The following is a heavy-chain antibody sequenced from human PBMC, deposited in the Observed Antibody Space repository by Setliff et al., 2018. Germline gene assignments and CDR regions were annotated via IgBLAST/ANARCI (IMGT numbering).Heavy chain of an antibody. D-gene: IGHD6-13*01. CDR2: ISWNSGSI. Sequence: PGGSLRLSCAASGFTFDDYAMHWVRQAPGKGLEWVSGISWNSGSIGYADSVKGRFTISRDNAKNSLYLQMNSLRAEDMALYYCAKGAHSSSWYHFDYWGRGTLVTVSS. J-gene: IGHJ4*02. CDR1: GFTFDDYA. V-gene: IGHV3-9*03. CDR3: AKGAHSSSWYHFDY.